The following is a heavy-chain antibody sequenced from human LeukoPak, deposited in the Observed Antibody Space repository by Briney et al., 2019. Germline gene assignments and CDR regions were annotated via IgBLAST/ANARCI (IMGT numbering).Heavy chain of an antibody. J-gene: IGHJ4*02. CDR3: TRDTDYGSATNYFDH. CDR2: ISWEGDTT. D-gene: IGHD3-10*01. CDR1: GFTFSSYA. V-gene: IGHV3-43*02. Sequence: GGSLRLSCAASGFTFSSYAMSWVRQAPGKGLEWVSLISWEGDTTYYADSVRGRFTISRDNSKNFLYLHMNSLRTDDTAFYYCTRDTDYGSATNYFDHWGQGTLVSVSS.